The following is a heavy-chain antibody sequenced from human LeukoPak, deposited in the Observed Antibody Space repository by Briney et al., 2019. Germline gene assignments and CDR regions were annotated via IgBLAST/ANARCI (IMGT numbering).Heavy chain of an antibody. V-gene: IGHV4-39*01. CDR3: ATKRWLQPFDY. D-gene: IGHD5-24*01. CDR1: GGSISSSSYY. J-gene: IGHJ4*02. CDR2: IYYSGTT. Sequence: SETLSLTCTVSGGSISSSSYYWDWIRQPPGKGLEWIGSIYYSGTTYYNPSLKSRVTISVDTSKNQFSLRLSSLTAADTAVYCCATKRWLQPFDYWGQGTLVTVSS.